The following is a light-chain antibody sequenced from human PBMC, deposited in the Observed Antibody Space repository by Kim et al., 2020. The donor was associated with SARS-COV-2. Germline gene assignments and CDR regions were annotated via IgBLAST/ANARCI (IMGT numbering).Light chain of an antibody. CDR1: ALPKQY. CDR2: KDS. Sequence: SYELTQPLSVSVSPGQTARITCSGDALPKQYAYWYQQKPGQAPVLVIYKDSERPSGIPERFSGSSSGTTVTLTISGVQAADEADYYCQSADSSGTWVFGGGTKLTVL. V-gene: IGLV3-25*03. J-gene: IGLJ3*02. CDR3: QSADSSGTWV.